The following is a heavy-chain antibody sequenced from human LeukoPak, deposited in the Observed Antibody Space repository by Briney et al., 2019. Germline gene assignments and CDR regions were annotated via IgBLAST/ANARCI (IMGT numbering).Heavy chain of an antibody. CDR2: ISYEGSNK. D-gene: IGHD2-8*01. CDR3: ARDSDCTNGVCYDNWFDP. Sequence: GGSLRLSCAASGFTFSSYAMHWVRQAPGKGLEWVAVISYEGSNKYYADSVKGRFTISRDNSKNTLYLQMNSLRAEDTAVYYCARDSDCTNGVCYDNWFDPWGQGTLVTVSS. CDR1: GFTFSSYA. J-gene: IGHJ5*02. V-gene: IGHV3-30*04.